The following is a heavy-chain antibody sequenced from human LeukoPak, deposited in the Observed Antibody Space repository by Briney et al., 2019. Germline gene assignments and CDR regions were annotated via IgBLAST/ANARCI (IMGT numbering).Heavy chain of an antibody. V-gene: IGHV3-48*01. J-gene: IGHJ4*02. CDR1: GFTFSRYT. Sequence: PGGSLRLSCAASGFTFSRYTMNWVRQAPGRGLEWVSCISSASSTIYYVDSVRGRFTISRDNAKTSLYLQMDSLRADDTAVYYCARDASYCRSTSCPCDYWGQGTLVTVSS. CDR2: ISSASSTI. D-gene: IGHD2-2*01. CDR3: ARDASYCRSTSCPCDY.